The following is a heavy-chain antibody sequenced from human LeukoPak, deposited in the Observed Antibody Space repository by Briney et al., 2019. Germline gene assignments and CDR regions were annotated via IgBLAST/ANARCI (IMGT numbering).Heavy chain of an antibody. V-gene: IGHV1-2*02. CDR2: INPNSGGT. CDR3: AREEHCSGGSCYASDY. D-gene: IGHD2-15*01. Sequence: GASVKVSCKASGYTFTGYFMHWVRQAPGQGLEWMGWINPNSGGTNYAQKFQGRVTMTRDTSISTAYMELSRLRSDDTAVYYCAREEHCSGGSCYASDYWGQGTLVTVSS. CDR1: GYTFTGYF. J-gene: IGHJ4*02.